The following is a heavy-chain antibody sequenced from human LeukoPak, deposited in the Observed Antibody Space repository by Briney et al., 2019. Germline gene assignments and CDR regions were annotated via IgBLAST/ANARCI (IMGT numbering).Heavy chain of an antibody. CDR2: IYTSGST. V-gene: IGHV4-4*07. Sequence: SETLSLTCTVSGGSISNYYWSWIRRPAEKGLEWIGRIYTSGSTYYNPSLKSRVTMSVDTSKNQFSLKLSSVTAADTAVYYCARDVYYYDSSGRGFDYWGQGTLVTVSS. CDR1: GGSISNYY. J-gene: IGHJ4*02. CDR3: ARDVYYYDSSGRGFDY. D-gene: IGHD3-22*01.